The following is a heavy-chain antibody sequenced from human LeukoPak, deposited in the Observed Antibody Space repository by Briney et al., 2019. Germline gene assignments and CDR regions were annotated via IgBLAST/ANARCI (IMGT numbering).Heavy chain of an antibody. D-gene: IGHD6-19*01. CDR1: GYTFTSYY. J-gene: IGHJ5*02. Sequence: ASVKVSCKASGYTFTSYYMHWVRQAPGQGLEWMGIINPSGGSTSYAQKFQGRVTMTRDTSTSTVYMELSSLRSEDTAVYYCARDRRMYSSGWYVWFDPWGQGTLVTVSS. V-gene: IGHV1-46*01. CDR3: ARDRRMYSSGWYVWFDP. CDR2: INPSGGST.